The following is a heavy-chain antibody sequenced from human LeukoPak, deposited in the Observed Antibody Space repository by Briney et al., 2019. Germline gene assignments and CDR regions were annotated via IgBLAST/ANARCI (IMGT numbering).Heavy chain of an antibody. CDR1: GFTFSRYS. CDR2: ISSSSSYI. Sequence: PGGSLRLSCAASGFTFSRYSMNWVGQAPGKGLEWASSISSSSSYIYYADSVKGRFTISRDDAKNSLYLQMNSLRAEDTAVYYCARTLVVSSSCSEYFQHWGQGTLVPVSS. CDR3: ARTLVVSSSCSEYFQH. J-gene: IGHJ1*01. V-gene: IGHV3-21*01. D-gene: IGHD6-13*01.